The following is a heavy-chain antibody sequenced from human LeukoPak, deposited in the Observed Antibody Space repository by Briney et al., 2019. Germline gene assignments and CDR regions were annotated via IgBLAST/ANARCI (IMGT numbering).Heavy chain of an antibody. CDR3: GASRDGYIDY. J-gene: IGHJ4*03. Sequence: SETLSLTCTVSGDSINSYYWSWLRQPAGKGLDWIGRIHTSGSTNYNPSPKSRVTMSLDTSKNQLALKVNSGTATDTAVYYCGASRDGYIDYWGQGILVTVSS. D-gene: IGHD5-24*01. V-gene: IGHV4-4*07. CDR2: IHTSGST. CDR1: GDSINSYY.